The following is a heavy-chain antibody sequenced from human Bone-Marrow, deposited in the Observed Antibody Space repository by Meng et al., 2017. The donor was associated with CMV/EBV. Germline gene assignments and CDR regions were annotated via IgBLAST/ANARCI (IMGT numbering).Heavy chain of an antibody. CDR2: INPSGGST. J-gene: IGHJ6*02. V-gene: IGHV1-46*01. CDR3: ARDFRPQQQLVFYYYFGMGV. Sequence: ASVKVSCKASGYTFTSYYMHWVRQAPGQGLEWMGIINPSGGSTSYAQKFQGRVTMTRDTSTSTVYMELSSLRSEDTAVYYCARDFRPQQQLVFYYYFGMGVWGPGNTVNVSS. D-gene: IGHD6-13*01. CDR1: GYTFTSYY.